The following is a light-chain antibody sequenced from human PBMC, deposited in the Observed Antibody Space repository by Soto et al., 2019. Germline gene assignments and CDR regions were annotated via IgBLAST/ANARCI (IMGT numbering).Light chain of an antibody. CDR2: GAS. CDR1: QTVSSGF. J-gene: IGKJ1*01. Sequence: EIVLTQSPATLSLSPGERATLSCRASQTVSSGFLAWYQQKVGQAPRLLIYGASTRATGIPDRFSGSGSGTDFTLTISRLEPEDFAVYYCQQYGSSPPTFGQGTKV. V-gene: IGKV3-20*01. CDR3: QQYGSSPPT.